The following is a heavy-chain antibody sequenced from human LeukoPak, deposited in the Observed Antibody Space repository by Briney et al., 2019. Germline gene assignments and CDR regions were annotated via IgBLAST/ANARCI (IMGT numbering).Heavy chain of an antibody. Sequence: GGSLRLPCAASGFTFSKYSMSWVRQAPGKGLEWVSAISGSGGSTYYADSVKGRVTISRDNSKNTLYLQMNSLRAEDTAVFYCAKDAYGSSWFFDYWGQGTLVTVSS. J-gene: IGHJ4*02. CDR1: GFTFSKYS. CDR3: AKDAYGSSWFFDY. CDR2: ISGSGGST. V-gene: IGHV3-23*01. D-gene: IGHD6-13*01.